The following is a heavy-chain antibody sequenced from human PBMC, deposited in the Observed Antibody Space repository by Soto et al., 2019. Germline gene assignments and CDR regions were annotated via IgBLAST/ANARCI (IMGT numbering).Heavy chain of an antibody. Sequence: ASVKVSCKASEYSFTGHYLHWVRQAPGQGPEWMGWIDPKSGDTKYAPKFQDRVTMTRDTSISTAYMDLSSLRYDDTAVYYCARDYDKSGYDYFDPWGQGTLVTVSS. CDR2: IDPKSGDT. CDR1: EYSFTGHY. D-gene: IGHD3-22*01. J-gene: IGHJ5*02. CDR3: ARDYDKSGYDYFDP. V-gene: IGHV1-2*02.